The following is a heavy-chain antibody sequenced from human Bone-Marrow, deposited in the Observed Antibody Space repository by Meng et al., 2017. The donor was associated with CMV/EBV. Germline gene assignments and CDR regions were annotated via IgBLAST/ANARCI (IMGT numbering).Heavy chain of an antibody. J-gene: IGHJ6*02. V-gene: IGHV3-NL1*01. Sequence: GESLKISCAASGFTFSSYGMHWVRQAPGKGLEWVSVIYSGGSTYYADSVKGRFTISRDNSKNTLYLQMNSLRAEDTAVYYCARVGATNYYYGMDVWGQGTTVTVSS. CDR3: ARVGATNYYYGMDV. D-gene: IGHD1-26*01. CDR1: GFTFSSYG. CDR2: IYSGGST.